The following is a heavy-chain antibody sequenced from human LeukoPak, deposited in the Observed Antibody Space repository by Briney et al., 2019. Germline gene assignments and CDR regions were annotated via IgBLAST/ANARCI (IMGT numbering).Heavy chain of an antibody. V-gene: IGHV4-59*12. CDR2: IYYSGST. J-gene: IGHJ4*02. CDR3: ARAARRYSGSYLDY. D-gene: IGHD1-26*01. Sequence: SETLSLTCTVSGGSISSYYWSWIRQPPGKGLEWIGSIYYSGSTYYNPSLKSRVTISVDTSKNQFSLKLSSVTAADTAVYYCARAARRYSGSYLDYWGQGTLVTVSS. CDR1: GGSISSYY.